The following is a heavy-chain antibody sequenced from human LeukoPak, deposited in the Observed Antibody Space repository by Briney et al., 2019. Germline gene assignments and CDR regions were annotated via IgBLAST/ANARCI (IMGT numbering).Heavy chain of an antibody. CDR3: ARDAGYERWFDP. J-gene: IGHJ5*02. CDR1: GGTFSSYA. Sequence: SVKVSCKASGGTFSSYAISWVRQAPGQGLEWMGGIIPIFGTANYAQKFQGRVTITADESTSTAYMELSRLRSDDTAVYYCARDAGYERWFDPWGQGTLVTVSS. V-gene: IGHV1-69*13. D-gene: IGHD5-12*01. CDR2: IIPIFGTA.